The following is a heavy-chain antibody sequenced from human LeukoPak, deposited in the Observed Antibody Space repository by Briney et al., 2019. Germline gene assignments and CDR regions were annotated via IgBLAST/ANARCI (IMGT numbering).Heavy chain of an antibody. D-gene: IGHD3-10*01. V-gene: IGHV4-39*01. CDR3: ARHRYYYRSGSYYGAPYYMDV. CDR1: GGSISSSSYY. CDR2: IYYSGST. Sequence: SETLSLTCTVSGGSISSSSYYWGWIRQPPGTGLEWIGSIYYSGSTYYNPSLKSRVTISVDTSKNHFSLKLSSVTAADTAVYYCARHRYYYRSGSYYGAPYYMDVWGKGTTVTISS. J-gene: IGHJ6*03.